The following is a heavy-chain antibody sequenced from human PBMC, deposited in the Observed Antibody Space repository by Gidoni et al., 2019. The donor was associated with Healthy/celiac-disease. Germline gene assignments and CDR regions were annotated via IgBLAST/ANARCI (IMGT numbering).Heavy chain of an antibody. Sequence: EVQLVPSGAEVKKPGESLKISCKGSGYSFTSYWIGWVHQMPGKGLEWMGLIYPGDSDTRYSPSFQGQVTISADKSISTAYLQWSSLKASDTAMYYCARHYRYCSSTSCYPNWFAPWGQGTLVTVSS. V-gene: IGHV5-51*07. CDR2: IYPGDSDT. D-gene: IGHD2-2*01. J-gene: IGHJ5*02. CDR3: ARHYRYCSSTSCYPNWFAP. CDR1: GYSFTSYW.